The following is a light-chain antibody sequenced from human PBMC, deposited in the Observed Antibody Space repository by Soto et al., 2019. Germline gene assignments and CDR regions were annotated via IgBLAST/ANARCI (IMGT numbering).Light chain of an antibody. J-gene: IGLJ3*02. CDR1: SSDVGVYNY. CDR2: DVG. CDR3: CSYTSSTTWV. Sequence: QSALTQPASVSGSPGQSITISCTGTSSDVGVYNYVSWYQQHPGKAPKLMLYDVGSRPSGVSNRFSGSKSGNTASLTISGLQAEDEADYYCCSYTSSTTWVFGGGTKLTVL. V-gene: IGLV2-14*03.